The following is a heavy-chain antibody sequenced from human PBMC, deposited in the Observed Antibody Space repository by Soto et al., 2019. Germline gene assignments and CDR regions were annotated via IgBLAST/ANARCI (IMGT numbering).Heavy chain of an antibody. Sequence: EVQLLEYGGGLVQPGGSLTLSCAASGFTFRDYTMSWVRQAPGKVLECISVILSDYNTYYVDSVRGRFTISRDTSKNTLYLEMNSLRAEDTAVYYCARRVHGYFDYWGQGALVTVSS. J-gene: IGHJ4*02. CDR3: ARRVHGYFDY. CDR2: ILSDYNT. CDR1: GFTFRDYT. V-gene: IGHV3-23*03.